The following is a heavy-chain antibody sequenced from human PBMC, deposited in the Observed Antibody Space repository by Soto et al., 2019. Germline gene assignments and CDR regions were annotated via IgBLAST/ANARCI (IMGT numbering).Heavy chain of an antibody. D-gene: IGHD3-9*01. Sequence: ASVKVSCKASGYTFTRYGISWVRQAPGQRLEWMGWINAGNGNTKYSQKFQGRVTITRDTSASTAYMELSSLRSEDTAVYYCARDSRTSYDILTGYPTSWFDPWGQGTLVTVSS. CDR3: ARDSRTSYDILTGYPTSWFDP. CDR1: GYTFTRYG. CDR2: INAGNGNT. J-gene: IGHJ5*02. V-gene: IGHV1-3*01.